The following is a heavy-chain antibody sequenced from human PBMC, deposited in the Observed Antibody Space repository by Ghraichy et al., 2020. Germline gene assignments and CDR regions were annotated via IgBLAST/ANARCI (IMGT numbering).Heavy chain of an antibody. V-gene: IGHV4-34*01. CDR3: ARGTDGSGTESRWFDS. Sequence: SETLSLTCAVYGGSFRGYYWSWIRQPPGKGLEWIGEINHSGTTNYNPSLKSRVTISVDTSKNQFSLKLSSVTAADTAVYYCARGTDGSGTESRWFDSWGQGNLVTVSS. J-gene: IGHJ5*01. D-gene: IGHD5-24*01. CDR2: INHSGTT. CDR1: GGSFRGYY.